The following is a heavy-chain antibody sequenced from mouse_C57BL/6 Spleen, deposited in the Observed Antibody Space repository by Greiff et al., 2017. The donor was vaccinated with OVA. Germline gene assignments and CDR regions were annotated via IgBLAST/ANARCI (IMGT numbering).Heavy chain of an antibody. Sequence: DVKLQESGPELVKPGASVKISCKASGYSFTGYYMNWVKQSPEKSLEWIGEINPSTGGTTYNQKFKAKATLTVDKSSSTAYMQLKSLTSEDSAVYYCARSFDYETWFAYWGQGTLVTVSA. V-gene: IGHV1-42*01. CDR3: ARSFDYETWFAY. CDR1: GYSFTGYY. J-gene: IGHJ3*01. CDR2: INPSTGGT. D-gene: IGHD2-4*01.